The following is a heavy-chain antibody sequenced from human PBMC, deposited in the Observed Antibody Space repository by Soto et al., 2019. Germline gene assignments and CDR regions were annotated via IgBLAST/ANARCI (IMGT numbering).Heavy chain of an antibody. CDR2: INHSGST. CDR3: ARGGSYDFWSGYYGSYYYYGMDV. V-gene: IGHV4-34*01. J-gene: IGHJ6*02. Sequence: ETLSLTCAVYGGSFSGYYWSWIRQPPGKGLEWIGEINHSGSTNYNPSLKSRVTISVDTSKNQFSLKLSSVTAADTAVYYCARGGSYDFWSGYYGSYYYYGMDVWGQGTTVTVSS. CDR1: GGSFSGYY. D-gene: IGHD3-3*01.